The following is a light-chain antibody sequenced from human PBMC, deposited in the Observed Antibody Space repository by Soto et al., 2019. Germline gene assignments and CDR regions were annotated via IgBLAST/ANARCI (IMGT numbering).Light chain of an antibody. CDR1: HSLSSSR. V-gene: IGKV3-20*01. Sequence: EIVLTQSPGTLSFSPGERATLSCRASHSLSSSRLVWYQQRPGQAPRLLLYGAANMASGIPNRFSGSGSGTDFTLTISRLEPEDFAVYYCQHYGTSHFAFGPRTRVDIK. J-gene: IGKJ3*01. CDR2: GAA. CDR3: QHYGTSHFA.